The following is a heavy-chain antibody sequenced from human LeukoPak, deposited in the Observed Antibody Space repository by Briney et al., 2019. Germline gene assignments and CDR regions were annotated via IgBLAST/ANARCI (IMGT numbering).Heavy chain of an antibody. CDR2: ISYDGSNK. Sequence: GGSLRLSCAASVFTFSSYAMHWVRQAPDKGLEGVAVISYDGSNKYYADSGKGRFTISRDNSKNTLYLQMNSLRAGHTAVYYCARDLKSVAGTSCLFDPWGQGTLVTVSS. D-gene: IGHD6-19*01. J-gene: IGHJ5*02. CDR1: VFTFSSYA. V-gene: IGHV3-30-3*01. CDR3: ARDLKSVAGTSCLFDP.